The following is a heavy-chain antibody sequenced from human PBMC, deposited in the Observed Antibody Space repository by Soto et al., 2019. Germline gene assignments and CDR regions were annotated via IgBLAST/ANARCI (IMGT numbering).Heavy chain of an antibody. D-gene: IGHD6-6*01. CDR3: ARATTIAARPLYYYYCMDV. Sequence: SVKVSCKASGGTFSRYAISWVRQAPAQELEWMARIIPIFGTANYAQKFQGRVTINADESTRTAYMELSKQRAEDTAGYFCARATTIAARPLYYYYCMDVWGQGTTVTVSS. J-gene: IGHJ6*02. CDR2: IIPIFGTA. CDR1: GGTFSRYA. V-gene: IGHV1-69*13.